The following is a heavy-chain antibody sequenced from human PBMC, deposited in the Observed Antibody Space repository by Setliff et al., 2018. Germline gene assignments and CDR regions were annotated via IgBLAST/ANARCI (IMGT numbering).Heavy chain of an antibody. CDR3: ARNTDLRKGFDY. CDR2: IKKDGSET. D-gene: IGHD5-18*01. Sequence: GGSLRLSCAAYGFTFSTHWTTWVRQAPGKGLECVANIKKDGSETHNVDSVKGRFIISRDNAKNSLYLQMNSLRAEDTAVYYCARNTDLRKGFDYWGQGTLVTVSS. CDR1: GFTFSTHW. J-gene: IGHJ4*02. V-gene: IGHV3-7*01.